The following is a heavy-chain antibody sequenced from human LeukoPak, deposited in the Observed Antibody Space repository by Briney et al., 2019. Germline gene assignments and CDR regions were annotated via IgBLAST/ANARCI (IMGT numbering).Heavy chain of an antibody. CDR3: ARVPLIIWFGEPPYFDY. CDR1: GYTFTSYA. Sequence: GASVKVSCKASGYTFTSYAMHWVRQAPGQRLEWMGWINAGNGNTKYSQKFQGRVTITRDTSASTAYMELSSLRSEDTAVYYCARVPLIIWFGEPPYFDYWGQGTLVTVSS. D-gene: IGHD3-10*01. J-gene: IGHJ4*02. V-gene: IGHV1-3*01. CDR2: INAGNGNT.